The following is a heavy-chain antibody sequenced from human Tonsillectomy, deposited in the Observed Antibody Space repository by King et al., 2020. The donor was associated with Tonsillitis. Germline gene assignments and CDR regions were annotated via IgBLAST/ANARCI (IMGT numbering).Heavy chain of an antibody. Sequence: VQLVESGGGVVQPGRSLRLSCAASGFTFSSYAMHWVRQAPGKGLEWVAVISYDGSNKYYADSVKGRFTISRDNSKNTLYLQMNSLRAEDTAVYYCASVIAAAGTAFDYWGQGTLVTVSS. D-gene: IGHD6-13*01. CDR2: ISYDGSNK. CDR1: GFTFSSYA. CDR3: ASVIAAAGTAFDY. V-gene: IGHV3-30*04. J-gene: IGHJ4*02.